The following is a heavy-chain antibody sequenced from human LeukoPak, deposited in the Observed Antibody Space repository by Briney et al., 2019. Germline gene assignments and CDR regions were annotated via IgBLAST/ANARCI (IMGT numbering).Heavy chain of an antibody. CDR1: GFTLDDYG. V-gene: IGHV3-20*04. CDR3: ARDLAYSGYDRYDY. D-gene: IGHD5-12*01. CDR2: INWNGGST. Sequence: GGSLRLSCAASGFTLDDYGMSWVRQAPGKGLEWVSGINWNGGSTGYADSVKGRFTISRDNAKNSLYLQMNSLRAEDTALYYCARDLAYSGYDRYDYWGQGTLVTVSS. J-gene: IGHJ4*02.